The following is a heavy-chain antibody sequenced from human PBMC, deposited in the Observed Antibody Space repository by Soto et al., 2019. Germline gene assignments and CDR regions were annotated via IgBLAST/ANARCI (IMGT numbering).Heavy chain of an antibody. CDR3: TRDRSYCSSTSCYGSLIWDFDY. CDR2: IRSKAYGGTT. CDR1: GFTFGDYA. Sequence: GGSLRLSCTASGFTFGDYAMSWFRQAPGKGLEWVGFIRSKAYGGTTEYAASVKGRFTISRDDSKSIAYLQMNSLKTEDTAVYYCTRDRSYCSSTSCYGSLIWDFDYWGQGTLVTVSS. J-gene: IGHJ4*02. D-gene: IGHD2-2*01. V-gene: IGHV3-49*03.